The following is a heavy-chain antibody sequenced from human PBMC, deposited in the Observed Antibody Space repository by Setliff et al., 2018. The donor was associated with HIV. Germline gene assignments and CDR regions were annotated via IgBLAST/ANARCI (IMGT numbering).Heavy chain of an antibody. CDR1: GGSISSGSFY. J-gene: IGHJ6*03. CDR3: ARGQAYYYDSSGPRKLQKNYYYYMDV. V-gene: IGHV4-61*09. CDR2: IYTSGST. Sequence: KTSETLSLTCTVSGGSISSGSFYWSWIRQPAGKGLEWIGHIYTSGSTDYNPSLKSRITISVDTSKNQFSLKLSSVTAADTAVYYCARGQAYYYDSSGPRKLQKNYYYYMDVWGKGTTVTVSS. D-gene: IGHD3-22*01.